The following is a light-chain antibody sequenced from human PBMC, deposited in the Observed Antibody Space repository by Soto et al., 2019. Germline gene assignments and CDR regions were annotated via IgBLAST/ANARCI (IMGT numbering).Light chain of an antibody. CDR3: QQYGSSPLT. J-gene: IGKJ1*01. V-gene: IGKV3-20*01. CDR2: GAS. CDR1: QSVYSRY. Sequence: DIVLTQSPGTLSLSPGDRATLSCRASQSVYSRYLAWYQQKPGQAPRLLIYGASSRATGIPDRFSGSGSETEFSLTISRLEPEDFAVYYCQQYGSSPLTFGQGTKVEIK.